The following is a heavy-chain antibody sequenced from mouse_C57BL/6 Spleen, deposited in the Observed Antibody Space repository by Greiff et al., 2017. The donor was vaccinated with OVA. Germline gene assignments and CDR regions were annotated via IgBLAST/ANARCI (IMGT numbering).Heavy chain of an antibody. CDR2: IDPSDSYT. V-gene: IGHV1-69*01. J-gene: IGHJ4*01. D-gene: IGHD2-3*01. CDR3: ARMGTDGGSYYAMDY. Sequence: QVQLQQPGAELVMPGASVKLSCKASGYTFTSYWMHWVKQRPGQGLEWIGEIDPSDSYTNYNQKFKGKSTLTVDKSSSTAYMQRSSLTAEDSAIYYCARMGTDGGSYYAMDYWGQGTSGTVSS. CDR1: GYTFTSYW.